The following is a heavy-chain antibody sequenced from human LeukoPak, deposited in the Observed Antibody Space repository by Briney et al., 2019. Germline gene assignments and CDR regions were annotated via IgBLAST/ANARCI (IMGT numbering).Heavy chain of an antibody. V-gene: IGHV3-33*01. J-gene: IGHJ4*02. CDR2: IWYDGSNK. D-gene: IGHD3-3*01. CDR1: GFTFSSYG. Sequence: GGSLTLSCAASGFTFSSYGMHGVRQAPGKGLEWVAVIWYDGSNKYYADSVKGRFTISRDNSKNTLYLQMNSLRAEDTAVYYCARDSDSNYDFWSGYYDYWGQGTLVTVSS. CDR3: ARDSDSNYDFWSGYYDY.